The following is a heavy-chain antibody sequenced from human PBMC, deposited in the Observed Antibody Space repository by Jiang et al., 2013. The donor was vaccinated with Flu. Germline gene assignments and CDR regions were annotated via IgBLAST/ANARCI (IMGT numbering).Heavy chain of an antibody. J-gene: IGHJ5*02. D-gene: IGHD3-22*01. V-gene: IGHV1-46*01. CDR3: ARDPYYYDSSGYLAGNYENWFDP. CDR2: INPSGGST. Sequence: GAEVKKPGASVKVSCKASGYTFTSYYMHWVRQAPGQGLEWMGIINPSGGSTSYAQKFQGRVTMTRDTSTSTVYMELSSLRSEDTAVYYCARDPYYYDSSGYLAGNYENWFDPWGQGTLVTVSS. CDR1: GYTFTSYY.